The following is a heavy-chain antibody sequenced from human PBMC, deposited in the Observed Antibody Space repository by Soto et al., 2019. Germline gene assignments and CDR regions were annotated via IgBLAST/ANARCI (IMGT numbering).Heavy chain of an antibody. CDR1: GVPITTFY. CDR3: ARGQLLHYHYGLDV. Sequence: QVQLQESGPALVRPSDSLSLMCSVSGVPITTFYWSWIRQAPGKGLEYIGYIYYGGSTHYNPALKSRVTISVDTAKNEFSLNLRSVTAADTAAYYCARGQLLHYHYGLDVWGQWTTVIV. CDR2: IYYGGST. D-gene: IGHD3-10*01. J-gene: IGHJ6*02. V-gene: IGHV4-59*07.